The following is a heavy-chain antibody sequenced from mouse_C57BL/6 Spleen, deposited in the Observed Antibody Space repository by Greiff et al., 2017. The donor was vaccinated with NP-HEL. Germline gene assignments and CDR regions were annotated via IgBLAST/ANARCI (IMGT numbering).Heavy chain of an antibody. J-gene: IGHJ2*01. CDR2: IHPNSGST. D-gene: IGHD1-1*01. V-gene: IGHV1-64*01. Sequence: QVQLQQPGAELVKPGASVKLSCKASGYTFTSYWMHWVKQRPGQGLEWIGMIHPNSGSTNYNEKFKSKATLTVDKSSSTAYMQLSSLTSEDSAVYYCARAIATVAYFDYWGQGTTLTVAS. CDR3: ARAIATVAYFDY. CDR1: GYTFTSYW.